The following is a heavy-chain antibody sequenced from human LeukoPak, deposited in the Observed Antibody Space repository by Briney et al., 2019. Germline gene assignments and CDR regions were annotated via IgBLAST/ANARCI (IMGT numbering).Heavy chain of an antibody. J-gene: IGHJ4*02. V-gene: IGHV4-59*01. CDR1: GVSIHTYY. D-gene: IGHD5-12*01. CDR2: IDYSGST. Sequence: KPSETLSLTCTVSGVSIHTYYWSWIRQSPGKGLEWIGYIDYSGSTNYNPSLRSQVTMSIDTSKKQFSLKLTSVTAADTAVYYCARAGHNGYEIDYWGQGTLLTVSS. CDR3: ARAGHNGYEIDY.